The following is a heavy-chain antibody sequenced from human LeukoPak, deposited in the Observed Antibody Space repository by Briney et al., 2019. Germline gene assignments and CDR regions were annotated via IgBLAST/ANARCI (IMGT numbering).Heavy chain of an antibody. D-gene: IGHD1-26*01. CDR3: ARGSIVGAKTLGFGAFDI. CDR1: GYTFTSYY. V-gene: IGHV1-46*01. J-gene: IGHJ3*02. Sequence: ASVKVSCKASGYTFTSYYMHWVRQAPGQGLEWMGIINPSGGSTSYAQKFQGRVTMTRDTSTSTVYMELSSLRSEDTAVYYCARGSIVGAKTLGFGAFDIWGQGTMVTVSS. CDR2: INPSGGST.